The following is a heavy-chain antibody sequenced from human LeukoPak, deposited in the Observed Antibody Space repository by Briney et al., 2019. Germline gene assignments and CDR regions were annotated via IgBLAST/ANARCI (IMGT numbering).Heavy chain of an antibody. D-gene: IGHD1-26*01. CDR2: IKTNTGDT. Sequence: ASVKVSCKASGYTFTDYYMHWVRQAPGQGLEWMGWIKTNTGDTNSAQKFQGRVTLTRDTSISAAYMELSNLRSDDTAVYYCARAGTESRWGLPRADYYYMDVWAKGTTVTVSS. CDR3: ARAGTESRWGLPRADYYYMDV. J-gene: IGHJ6*03. V-gene: IGHV1-2*02. CDR1: GYTFTDYY.